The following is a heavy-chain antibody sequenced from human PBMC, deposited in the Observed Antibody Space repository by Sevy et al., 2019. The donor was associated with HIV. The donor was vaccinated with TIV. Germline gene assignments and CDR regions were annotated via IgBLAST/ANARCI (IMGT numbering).Heavy chain of an antibody. Sequence: GGCLRLSCAVSGFIFKNYGMHWVRQAPGKGLEWVALISNDGSDKSYADSVKGRLTISRDNSKDTLYLQMNSLRPEDTAVYYCANSRGRFDGSSWLYYDYSLDVWGQGTTVTVSS. CDR1: GFIFKNYG. D-gene: IGHD6-13*01. CDR3: ANSRGRFDGSSWLYYDYSLDV. J-gene: IGHJ6*02. V-gene: IGHV3-30*18. CDR2: ISNDGSDK.